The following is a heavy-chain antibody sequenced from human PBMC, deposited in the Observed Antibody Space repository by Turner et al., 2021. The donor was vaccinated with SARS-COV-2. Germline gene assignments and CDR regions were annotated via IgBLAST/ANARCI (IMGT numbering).Heavy chain of an antibody. CDR3: ARPNTYYYGSGDSHGRSHNWFDP. J-gene: IGHJ5*02. CDR2: IYYSRST. Sequence: QLQLQESGPGLVKPSETLSLTCTVSGGSISSTSYYWGWIRQPPGKGLEWFGNIYYSRSTYYNPSLKGRVTISVDTSKNQFSLKLSSVTAADTAVYYCARPNTYYYGSGDSHGRSHNWFDPWGQGTLVTVSS. V-gene: IGHV4-39*01. D-gene: IGHD3-10*01. CDR1: GGSISSTSYY.